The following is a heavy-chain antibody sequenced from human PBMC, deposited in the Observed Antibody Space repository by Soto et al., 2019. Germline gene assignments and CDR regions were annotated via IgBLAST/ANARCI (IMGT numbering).Heavy chain of an antibody. CDR1: GFTFDDYA. CDR3: AAAGAGWCFDY. CDR2: ISWNSGSI. J-gene: IGHJ4*02. V-gene: IGHV3-9*01. D-gene: IGHD6-13*01. Sequence: EVQLVESGGGLVQPGGSLRLSCAASGFTFDDYAMHWVRQAPGKGLGWVSGISWNSGSIGYADSVKGRFTISRDNAKNSLYLQMNSLRAEDTALYYCAAAGAGWCFDYWGQGTLVTVSS.